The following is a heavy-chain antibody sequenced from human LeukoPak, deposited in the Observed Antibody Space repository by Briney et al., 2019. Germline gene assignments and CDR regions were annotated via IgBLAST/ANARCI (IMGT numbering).Heavy chain of an antibody. CDR1: GFTFSSYG. V-gene: IGHV3-30*02. CDR3: AKDWVSSHYGSGSYLTAFAFDY. D-gene: IGHD3-10*01. CDR2: IRYDGSNK. Sequence: PGGSLRLSCAASGFTFSSYGMHWVRQAPGKGLEWVAFIRYDGSNKYYADSVKGRFTISRDNSKNTLYLQMNSLRAEDTAVYYCAKDWVSSHYGSGSYLTAFAFDYWGQGTLVTVSS. J-gene: IGHJ4*02.